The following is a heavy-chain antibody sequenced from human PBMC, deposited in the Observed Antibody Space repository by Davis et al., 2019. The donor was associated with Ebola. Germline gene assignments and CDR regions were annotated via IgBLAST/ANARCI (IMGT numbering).Heavy chain of an antibody. CDR2: IYPGDSDT. CDR3: ARFGHSYGYNYYYYYMDV. D-gene: IGHD5-18*01. CDR1: GYSFTSYW. Sequence: GESLKISCKGSGYSFTSYWIGWVRQMPGKGLEWMGIIYPGDSDTRYSPSFQGQVTISADKSISTAYLQWSSLKASDTAMYYCARFGHSYGYNYYYYYMDVWGKGTTVTVSS. J-gene: IGHJ6*03. V-gene: IGHV5-51*01.